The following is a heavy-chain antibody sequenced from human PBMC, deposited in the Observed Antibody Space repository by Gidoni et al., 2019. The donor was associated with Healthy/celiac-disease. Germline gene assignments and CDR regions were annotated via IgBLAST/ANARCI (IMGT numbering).Heavy chain of an antibody. CDR3: ARDKVALERDY. CDR2: ISSSSSYI. J-gene: IGHJ4*02. V-gene: IGHV3-21*01. D-gene: IGHD1-1*01. Sequence: EVQLVESGGGLVKPGGSLSLSCAASGFTFSSYSMNWVRQAPGKGLEWVSSISSSSSYIYYAESVKGRFTISRDNAKNSLYLQMNSLRAEDTAVYYCARDKVALERDYWGQGTLVTVSS. CDR1: GFTFSSYS.